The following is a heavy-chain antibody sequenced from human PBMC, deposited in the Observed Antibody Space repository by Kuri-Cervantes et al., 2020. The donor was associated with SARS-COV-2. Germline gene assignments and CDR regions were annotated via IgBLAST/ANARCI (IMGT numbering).Heavy chain of an antibody. Sequence: GSLRLSCEASGFIFSNYWMSWVRQAPGKGLEWVAVISYDGSNKYYADSVKGRFTISRDNSKNTLYLQMNSLRAEDTAVYYCAREKLGIGAFDIWGQGTMVTVSS. V-gene: IGHV3-30-3*01. CDR2: ISYDGSNK. D-gene: IGHD7-27*01. CDR1: GFIFSNYW. CDR3: AREKLGIGAFDI. J-gene: IGHJ3*02.